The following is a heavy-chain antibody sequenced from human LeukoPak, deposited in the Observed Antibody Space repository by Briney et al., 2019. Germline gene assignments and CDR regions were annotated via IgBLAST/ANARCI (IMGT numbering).Heavy chain of an antibody. D-gene: IGHD1/OR15-1a*01. J-gene: IGHJ4*02. V-gene: IGHV4-30-2*01. CDR2: IYHSGST. Sequence: PSQTLSLTCAVSGGSISSGGYSWSWIRQPPGTGLEWIGYIYHSGSTYYNPSLKSRVTISVDRSKNQFSLKLSSVTAADTAVYYCARNNWNIIDYWGQGTLVTVSS. CDR1: GGSISSGGYS. CDR3: ARNNWNIIDY.